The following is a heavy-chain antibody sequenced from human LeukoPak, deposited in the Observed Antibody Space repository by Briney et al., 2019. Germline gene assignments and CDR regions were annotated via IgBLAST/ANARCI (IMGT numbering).Heavy chain of an antibody. V-gene: IGHV4-34*01. CDR2: INQRGST. CDR3: ARGRGAARFVTIEFDY. J-gene: IGHJ4*02. CDR1: GGSFSGYH. Sequence: SETLSLTCAVYGGSFSGYHWSWIRQPPGKGLEWIGEINQRGSTNYNPSLKSRVTMSVDTSKTQFSLKLSSVTAADTAVYYCARGRGAARFVTIEFDYWGQGALVTVSS. D-gene: IGHD6-6*01.